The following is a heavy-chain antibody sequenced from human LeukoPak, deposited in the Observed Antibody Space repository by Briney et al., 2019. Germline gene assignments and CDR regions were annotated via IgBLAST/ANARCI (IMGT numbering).Heavy chain of an antibody. CDR3: ARILRYCSGGNCYSGGLGYMDV. J-gene: IGHJ6*03. CDR2: ISRSGSTK. V-gene: IGHV3-11*01. CDR1: GFTFSDYN. D-gene: IGHD2-15*01. Sequence: PGGSLRLSCAASGFTFSDYNMRWIRQAPGKGLEWVSSISRSGSTKYYADSVKGRFTISRDNAKNSLFLQMNSLRAEDTAVYYCARILRYCSGGNCYSGGLGYMDVWGKGTTVTISS.